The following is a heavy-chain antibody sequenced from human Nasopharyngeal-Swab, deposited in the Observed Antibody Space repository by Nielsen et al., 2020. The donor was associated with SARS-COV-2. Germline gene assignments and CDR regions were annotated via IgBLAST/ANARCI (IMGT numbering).Heavy chain of an antibody. V-gene: IGHV4-34*01. J-gene: IGHJ4*02. CDR2: INHSGST. CDR3: ARAGVDISTGSSGGCFDY. D-gene: IGHD3-9*01. Sequence: SETLSLTCAVYGGSFSGYYWSWIRQPPEKGLEWIGEINHSGSTNYNPSLKSRVTISVDTSKNQFSLKLTSVTAADTAVYYCARAGVDISTGSSGGCFDYWGQGTLVTVSS. CDR1: GGSFSGYY.